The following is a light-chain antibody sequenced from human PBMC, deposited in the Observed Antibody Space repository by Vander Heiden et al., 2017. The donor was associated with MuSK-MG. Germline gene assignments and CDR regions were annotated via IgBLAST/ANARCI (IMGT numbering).Light chain of an antibody. Sequence: EIVMTQSPLSLPVTPGEPASISCRASQSLLHSNGYNYVDWYLQKPGQSPQILIYLGSNRDPGVPDRFSGSGYGKDVTLKISRGEAEDVGVYFCRQTLQSLPYTFGRGTKLVIK. J-gene: IGKJ2*01. CDR3: RQTLQSLPYT. V-gene: IGKV2-28*01. CDR2: LGS. CDR1: QSLLHSNGYNY.